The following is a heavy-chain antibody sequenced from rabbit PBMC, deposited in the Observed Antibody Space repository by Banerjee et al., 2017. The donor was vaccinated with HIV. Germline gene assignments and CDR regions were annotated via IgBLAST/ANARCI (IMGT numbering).Heavy chain of an antibody. J-gene: IGHJ2*01. CDR3: ARVGVGSTGYTYAFDP. Sequence: QEQLEESGGDLVKPEGSLTLTCTASGFSFSNNYVMCWVRQAPGKGLEWIACINTGSGITVYAIWGKGRFTISKTSSPTVTLQMTSLTAADSAPYFCARVGVGSTGYTYAFDPGAP. D-gene: IGHD1-1*01. CDR2: INTGSGIT. CDR1: GFSFSNNYV. V-gene: IGHV1S45*01.